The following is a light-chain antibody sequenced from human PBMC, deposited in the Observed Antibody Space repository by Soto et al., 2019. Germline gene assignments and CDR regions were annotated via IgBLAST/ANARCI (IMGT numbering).Light chain of an antibody. Sequence: SVLTQPPSVSGAPGLTVTISCTGRSSNIGAGFDVHWYQQLPGTAPKLLIYKDANRPSGVPDRFSGSRSGTSASLAIIGLQAEDEADYYCQSYDNSLSAWVFGGGTKVTVL. CDR3: QSYDNSLSAWV. CDR2: KDA. CDR1: SSNIGAGFD. V-gene: IGLV1-40*01. J-gene: IGLJ3*02.